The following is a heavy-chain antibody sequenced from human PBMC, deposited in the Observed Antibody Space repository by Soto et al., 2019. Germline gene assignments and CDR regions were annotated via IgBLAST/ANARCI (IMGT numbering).Heavy chain of an antibody. CDR3: SILPPERYSAYDVPKDV. J-gene: IGHJ6*02. V-gene: IGHV3-49*03. Sequence: GGSLRLSCITSGFAFGDFAMTWFRQAPGKGLEWVGFITSKKYGGTPQYAASVKGRFSISRDDSKSIAYLQMNNLKTDDTSVYYCSILPPERYSAYDVPKDVWSQGTTVPVSS. CDR2: ITSKKYGGTP. D-gene: IGHD5-12*01. CDR1: GFAFGDFA.